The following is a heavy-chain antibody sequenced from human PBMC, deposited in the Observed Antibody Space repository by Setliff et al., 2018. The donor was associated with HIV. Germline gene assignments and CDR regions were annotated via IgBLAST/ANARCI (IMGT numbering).Heavy chain of an antibody. CDR1: GFAVSSQA. CDR2: ISESG. CDR3: VNRAWLES. V-gene: IGHV3-23*01. Sequence: GGSLRLSCAASGFAVSSQAMSWVRQAPGKGLDWVSVISESGYSADSVKGRFTISRDNSKNMLYLQMNNLTTEDTAVYYCVNRAWLESWGQGTLVTVS. J-gene: IGHJ4*02.